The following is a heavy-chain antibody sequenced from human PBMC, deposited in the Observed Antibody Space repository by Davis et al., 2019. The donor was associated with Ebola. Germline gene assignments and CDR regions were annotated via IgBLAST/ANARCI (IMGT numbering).Heavy chain of an antibody. V-gene: IGHV1-18*01. CDR1: GYTFTSYG. Sequence: ASVKVSCKASGYTFTSYGISWVRQAPGQGLEWMGWISAYNGNTNYAQKLQGRVTMTTDTSTSTAYMELRSLRSDDTAVYYCARGARDLWFGELLQKGDYYMDVWGKGTTVTVS. CDR2: ISAYNGNT. D-gene: IGHD3-10*01. CDR3: ARGARDLWFGELLQKGDYYMDV. J-gene: IGHJ6*03.